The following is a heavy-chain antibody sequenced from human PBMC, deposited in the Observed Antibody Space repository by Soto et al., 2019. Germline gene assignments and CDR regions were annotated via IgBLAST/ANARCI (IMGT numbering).Heavy chain of an antibody. CDR2: IRSKANSYAT. V-gene: IGHV3-73*01. J-gene: IGHJ6*02. CDR1: GFTFSGSV. D-gene: IGHD3-22*01. CDR3: TRLHYYDISGYPYHYYGRDV. Sequence: LSFAASGFTFSGSVMHWVRQASGKGLEWVARIRSKANSYATAYAASVKGRFTISRDDSKNTAYLQMNSLKTEDTAVYYCTRLHYYDISGYPYHYYGRDVWGQGTTV.